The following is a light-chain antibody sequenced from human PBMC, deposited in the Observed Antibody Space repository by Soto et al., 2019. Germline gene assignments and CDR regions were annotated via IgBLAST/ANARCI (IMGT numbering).Light chain of an antibody. CDR1: ISDFVLYNY. J-gene: IGLJ1*01. V-gene: IGLV2-14*01. Sequence: QSVLTQPASVSGSPGQSITISCSGTISDFVLYNYVSWYQHHPGKAPKLMIYGVNNRPSGVSNRFSGSKSGNTASLTISGLQADDEADYYCRSYTTSSALQVFGTGPKLTVL. CDR3: RSYTTSSALQV. CDR2: GVN.